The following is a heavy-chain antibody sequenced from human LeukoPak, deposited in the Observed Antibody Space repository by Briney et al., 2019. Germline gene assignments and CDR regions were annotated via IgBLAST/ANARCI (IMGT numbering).Heavy chain of an antibody. CDR1: GFTFSSYW. CDR3: ARDYYYDSSGFPDAFDI. CDR2: IKQDGSEK. V-gene: IGHV3-7*01. J-gene: IGHJ3*02. Sequence: QTGGSLRLSCAASGFTFSSYWMSWVRQAPGKGLEWVANIKQDGSEKYYVDSVKGRFTISRDNAKNSLYLQMNSLRAEDTAVYYCARDYYYDSSGFPDAFDIWGQGTMVTVSS. D-gene: IGHD3-22*01.